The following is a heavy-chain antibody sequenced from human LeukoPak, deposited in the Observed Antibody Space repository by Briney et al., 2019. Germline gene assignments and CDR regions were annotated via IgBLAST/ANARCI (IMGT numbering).Heavy chain of an antibody. J-gene: IGHJ3*02. D-gene: IGHD2-21*02. V-gene: IGHV5-51*04. CDR3: ARYIVVVTAIDAFDI. Sequence: GESLKISCKGSGYSFTSYWIGWVRQMPGKGLEWMVIIYPGDSDTRYSPSFQGQVTISADKPISTAYLQWSSLKASDTAMYYCARYIVVVTAIDAFDIWGQGTMVTVSS. CDR2: IYPGDSDT. CDR1: GYSFTSYW.